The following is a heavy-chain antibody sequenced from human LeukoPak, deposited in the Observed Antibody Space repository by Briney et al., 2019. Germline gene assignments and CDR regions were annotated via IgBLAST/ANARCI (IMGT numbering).Heavy chain of an antibody. CDR2: INPNSGGT. J-gene: IGHJ4*02. Sequence: ASVKVSCKASGYSFNDKYLHWVRQAPGQGLEWMGSINPNSGGTNYAQKFQGRVTMTRDTSISTAYMELSRLRSDDTAVYYCARVSNTAMVTLPYWGQGTLVTVSS. V-gene: IGHV1-2*02. D-gene: IGHD5-18*01. CDR1: GYSFNDKY. CDR3: ARVSNTAMVTLPY.